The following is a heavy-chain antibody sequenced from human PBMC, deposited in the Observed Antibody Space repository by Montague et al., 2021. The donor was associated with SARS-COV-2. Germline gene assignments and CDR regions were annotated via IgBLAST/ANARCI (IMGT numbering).Heavy chain of an antibody. CDR1: GFTFSSYE. V-gene: IGHV3-48*03. Sequence: SLRLSFAASGFTFSSYEMNWVRQAPGKGLEWVSYISSSGSTIYYADSVKGRFTISRDNAKNSLYLQMNSLRAEDTAVYYCARAEMYYDFWSGYPWTFYYFDYWGQGTLVTGAS. D-gene: IGHD3-3*01. J-gene: IGHJ4*02. CDR3: ARAEMYYDFWSGYPWTFYYFDY. CDR2: ISSSGSTI.